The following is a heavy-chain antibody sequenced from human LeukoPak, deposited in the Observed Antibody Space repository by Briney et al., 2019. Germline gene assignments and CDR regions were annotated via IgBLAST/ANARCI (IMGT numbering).Heavy chain of an antibody. J-gene: IGHJ4*02. CDR3: AKDKLGITMVRGEAYFFDY. D-gene: IGHD3-10*01. CDR1: GFTFSNYA. V-gene: IGHV3-23*01. Sequence: GSLRLSFVVSGFTFSNYAMSWVRQAPGKGLEWVSAISGSGGSTYYADSVKGRFTISRDNSKNTLYLQMNNLRAEDTAVYYCAKDKLGITMVRGEAYFFDYWGQGTLVTVSS. CDR2: ISGSGGST.